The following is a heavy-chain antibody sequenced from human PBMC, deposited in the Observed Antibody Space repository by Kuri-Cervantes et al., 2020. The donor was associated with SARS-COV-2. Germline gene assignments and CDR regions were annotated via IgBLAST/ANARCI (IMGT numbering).Heavy chain of an antibody. V-gene: IGHV4-59*01. J-gene: IGHJ4*02. CDR1: SGSISTFY. Sequence: SETLSLTCSVSSGSISTFYWSWIRQFPGKRLEWIGYVYYTEVAKYNPSLKSRVTMSVDRSKNQFSLRLSSVTPADTAIYSCARGRPLVDYWGQGTLVTVSS. CDR2: VYYTEVA. CDR3: ARGRPLVDY.